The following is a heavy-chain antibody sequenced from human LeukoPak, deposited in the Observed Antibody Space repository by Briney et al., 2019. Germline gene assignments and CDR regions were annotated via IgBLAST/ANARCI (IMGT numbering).Heavy chain of an antibody. Sequence: GGSLRLSCAASGFTFSNAWMSWVRRAPGKGLEWVGRIKSKIEGGTTDYAAPVKGRFTISRDDSKNTLYLQMNSLKIEDTAVYYCSTAPAAVDYWGQGTLVTVSS. CDR3: STAPAAVDY. CDR1: GFTFSNAW. V-gene: IGHV3-15*01. D-gene: IGHD6-13*01. CDR2: IKSKIEGGTT. J-gene: IGHJ4*02.